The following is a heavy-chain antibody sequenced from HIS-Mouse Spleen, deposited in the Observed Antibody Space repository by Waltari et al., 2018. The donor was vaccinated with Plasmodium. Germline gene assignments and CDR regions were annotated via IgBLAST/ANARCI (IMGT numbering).Heavy chain of an antibody. CDR1: GYTFIRYG. J-gene: IGHJ3*02. V-gene: IGHV1-18*01. D-gene: IGHD6-19*01. CDR3: ARGSAGDAFDI. CDR2: GSAYKGNT. Sequence: QVQLVQSGAEVKKPGASVKVSCKASGYTFIRYGISWVRQAPGQGLEGMGWGSAYKGNTKDARKLQGRVSMTTSTSTRTAYMELRSLRSDDTAVYYCARGSAGDAFDIWGQGTMVTVSS.